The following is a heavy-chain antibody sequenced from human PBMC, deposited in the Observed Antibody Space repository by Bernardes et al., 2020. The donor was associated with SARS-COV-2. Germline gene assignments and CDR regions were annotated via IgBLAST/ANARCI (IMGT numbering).Heavy chain of an antibody. V-gene: IGHV4-34*01. CDR3: ARGSIAARPDYYYYYGMDV. CDR1: GGSFSGYY. J-gene: IGHJ6*02. CDR2: INHSGST. Sequence: SEPLYLTCAVYGGSFSGYYWSWIRQPPGKGLEWIGEINHSGSTNYNPSLKSRVTISVDTSKNQFSLKLSSVTAADTAVYYCARGSIAARPDYYYYYGMDVWGQGTTVTVSS. D-gene: IGHD6-6*01.